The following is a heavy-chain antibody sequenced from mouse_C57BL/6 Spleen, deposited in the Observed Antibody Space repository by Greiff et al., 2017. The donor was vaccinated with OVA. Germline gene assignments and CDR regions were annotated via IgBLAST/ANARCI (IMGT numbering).Heavy chain of an antibody. J-gene: IGHJ1*03. CDR3: ARRGYDYDWYFEG. Sequence: EVKLVESGPGFVKPSQSLSLTCSVTGYSITSGYYWNWIRHFPGNKLEWMGYISYDGSHNYNPSLKNRISLTRDPSKNQFFLKLNSVTTDDIATYYCARRGYDYDWYFEGRGTVTTVS. D-gene: IGHD2-4*01. CDR2: ISYDGSH. CDR1: GYSITSGYY. V-gene: IGHV3-6*01.